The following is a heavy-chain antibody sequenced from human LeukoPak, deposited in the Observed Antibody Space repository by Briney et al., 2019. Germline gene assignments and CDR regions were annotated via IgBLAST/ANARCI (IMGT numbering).Heavy chain of an antibody. CDR2: IYTSGST. V-gene: IGHV4-4*07. CDR1: GGSISSYY. CDR3: ARNLVVPKQAHAFDI. J-gene: IGHJ3*02. D-gene: IGHD2-2*01. Sequence: SETLSLTCTVSGGSISSYYWSWIRQPAGKGLEWIGRIYTSGSTNYNPSLKSRVTMSVDTSKNQFSLKLSSVTAADTAVYYCARNLVVPKQAHAFDIWGQGTMVTVSS.